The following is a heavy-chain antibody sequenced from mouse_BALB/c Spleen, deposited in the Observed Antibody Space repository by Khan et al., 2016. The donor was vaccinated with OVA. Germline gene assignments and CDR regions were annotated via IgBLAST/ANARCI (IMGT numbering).Heavy chain of an antibody. CDR1: GYTFTSYW. CDR2: IDPSDSET. D-gene: IGHD2-1*01. Sequence: QVQLKQSGAELVRPGASVKLSCKASGYTFTSYWMNWVKQRPGQGLEWLGMIDPSDSETHYNQMFKDKATLTVDKSSSTAYMQLSILTSEDSAFYYCARGDGNSLYWYFDVWGAGTTGSVSS. J-gene: IGHJ1*01. V-gene: IGHV1-61*01. CDR3: ARGDGNSLYWYFDV.